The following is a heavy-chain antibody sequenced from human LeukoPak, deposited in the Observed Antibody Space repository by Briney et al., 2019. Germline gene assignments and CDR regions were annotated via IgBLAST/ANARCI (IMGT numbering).Heavy chain of an antibody. V-gene: IGHV3-23*01. CDR1: GFTFSSYA. CDR2: ISGSGGST. D-gene: IGHD1-1*01. J-gene: IGHJ4*02. Sequence: GGSLRLSCAASGFTFSSYAMSWVRQAPGKGLELVWAISGSGGSTYYADSVKGRFTISRDNSKNTLYLQMNSLRAEDTAVYYCTWNDVGYFDYWGQGTLVTVSS. CDR3: TWNDVGYFDY.